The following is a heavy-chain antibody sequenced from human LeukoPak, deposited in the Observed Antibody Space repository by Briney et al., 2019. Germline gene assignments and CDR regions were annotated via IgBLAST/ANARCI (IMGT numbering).Heavy chain of an antibody. V-gene: IGHV1-18*01. CDR3: ARPGADCGSAGCYTYPYYGLDV. Sequence: ASVKVSCKASGYSFSGHGITWVRQAPGQGLEWMGWISAYNGNTKYAQNHQGRVTVTTDISTSAAYMELRSLRSDDTAVYYCARPGADCGSAGCYTYPYYGLDVWGQGTTVTVSS. CDR1: GYSFSGHG. J-gene: IGHJ6*02. CDR2: ISAYNGNT. D-gene: IGHD2-2*02.